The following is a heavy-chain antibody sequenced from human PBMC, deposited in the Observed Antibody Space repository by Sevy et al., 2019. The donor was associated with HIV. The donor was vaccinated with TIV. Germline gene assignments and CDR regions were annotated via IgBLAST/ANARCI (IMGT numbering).Heavy chain of an antibody. CDR1: GFTFSHYA. D-gene: IGHD4-17*01. J-gene: IGHJ4*02. Sequence: GGSLRLSCAASGFTFSHYAMHWIRQAPGKGLEWVAAISFDGASRNYADSVRGRFTISRDESKNTDYLHMRSLRSEDTAVYFCAKDHAVTTEWVVFDSWGQGTLVTVSS. CDR3: AKDHAVTTEWVVFDS. V-gene: IGHV3-30*18. CDR2: ISFDGASR.